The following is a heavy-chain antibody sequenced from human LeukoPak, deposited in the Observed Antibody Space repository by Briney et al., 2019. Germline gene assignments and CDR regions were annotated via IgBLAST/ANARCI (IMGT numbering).Heavy chain of an antibody. CDR3: ARARDYGSGKANAFDI. D-gene: IGHD3-10*01. CDR1: GFTLSSYW. Sequence: GGSLRLSCAASGFTLSSYWMSWVRQAPGKGLEWVANIKRDGSEKYYVDSVKGRFTISRDNAENSLYLQMNSLRAEDTAVYYCARARDYGSGKANAFDIWGQGTMVTVSS. V-gene: IGHV3-7*05. CDR2: IKRDGSEK. J-gene: IGHJ3*02.